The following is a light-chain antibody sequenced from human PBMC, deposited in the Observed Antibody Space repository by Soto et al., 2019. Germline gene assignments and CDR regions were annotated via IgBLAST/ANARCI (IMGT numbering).Light chain of an antibody. CDR3: SSYTSSSTLV. V-gene: IGLV2-14*03. CDR1: SSDVGGYNY. Sequence: QSVLTQPASVSGSPGQSITISCTGTSSDVGGYNYVSWYQHHPGKAPKLMIYDVSNRPSGASNRFSGSKSGNTASLTISGLQAEDEADYYCSSYTSSSTLVFGTGTKLTVL. J-gene: IGLJ1*01. CDR2: DVS.